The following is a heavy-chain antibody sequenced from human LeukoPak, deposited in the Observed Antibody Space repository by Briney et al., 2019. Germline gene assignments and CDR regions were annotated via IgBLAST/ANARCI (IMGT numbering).Heavy chain of an antibody. D-gene: IGHD2-15*01. CDR3: ARMIGGYCSGGSCYSGNYFDY. CDR2: IYYSGST. V-gene: IGHV4-59*01. J-gene: IGHJ4*02. Sequence: SETLSLTCTVSGGSISSYYWSWIRQPPGKGLEWIGYIYYSGSTNYNPSLKSRVTISVDTSKNQFSLKLSSVTAADTAVYYCARMIGGYCSGGSCYSGNYFDYWAREPWSPSPQ. CDR1: GGSISSYY.